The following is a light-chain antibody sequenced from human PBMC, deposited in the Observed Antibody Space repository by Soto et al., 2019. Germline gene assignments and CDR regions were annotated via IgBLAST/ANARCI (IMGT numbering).Light chain of an antibody. CDR3: QQANSFPIT. V-gene: IGKV1-12*01. CDR2: GAS. Sequence: EIKMTQSPSSVSASVGGRVTITCRASQGISTWLAWYQQKAGKAPKLLIYGASNLHSGVPSRFSGSGSGTNFTLTISSLQPEDFATYYCQQANSFPITLGQGTRLEIK. CDR1: QGISTW. J-gene: IGKJ5*01.